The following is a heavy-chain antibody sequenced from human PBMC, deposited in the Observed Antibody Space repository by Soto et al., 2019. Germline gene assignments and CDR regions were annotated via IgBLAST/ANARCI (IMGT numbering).Heavy chain of an antibody. V-gene: IGHV1-18*01. Sequence: GASVKVSCKASGYTFTSYGISWVRQAPGQGLEWMGWISAYNGNTNYAQKPQGRVTMTTDTSTSTAYMELRSLRSDDTAVYYCARDGFIALAGDYYYGMDVWSQGTTVTVSS. CDR1: GYTFTSYG. CDR2: ISAYNGNT. D-gene: IGHD6-19*01. J-gene: IGHJ6*02. CDR3: ARDGFIALAGDYYYGMDV.